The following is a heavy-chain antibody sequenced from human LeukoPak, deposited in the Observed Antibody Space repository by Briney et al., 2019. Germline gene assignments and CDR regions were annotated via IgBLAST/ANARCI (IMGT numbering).Heavy chain of an antibody. CDR1: GFSFSTHA. CDR2: IRYDGGYK. J-gene: IGHJ4*02. D-gene: IGHD4-23*01. CDR3: AKDTYGGLDY. Sequence: GGSLRLSCAASGFSFSTHAMHWVRQAPGKGLQWLAIIRYDGGYKYYADSAKGRFTISRDNSKYTLYLQMNSLRTEDTAVYYCAKDTYGGLDYWGQGTLVTVSS. V-gene: IGHV3-30*02.